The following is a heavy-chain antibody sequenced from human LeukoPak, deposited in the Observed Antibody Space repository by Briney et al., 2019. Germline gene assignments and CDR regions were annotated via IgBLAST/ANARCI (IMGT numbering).Heavy chain of an antibody. CDR1: GLPFSSYA. CDR3: AKTVHGWGDFDY. D-gene: IGHD3-16*01. V-gene: IGHV3-23*01. CDR2: ISESGTGT. J-gene: IGHJ4*02. Sequence: GGSLRLSCAASGLPFSSYAMSWVRQAPGKGLEWVSAISESGTGTYYADSVKGRFTISRDNSKNTLYLQMNSLRAEDTAVYYCAKTVHGWGDFDYWGQGTLVTVSS.